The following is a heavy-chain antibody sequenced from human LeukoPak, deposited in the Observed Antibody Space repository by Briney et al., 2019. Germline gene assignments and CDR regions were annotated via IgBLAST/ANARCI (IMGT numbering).Heavy chain of an antibody. Sequence: SETLSLTCTVSGGSISTYYWSWIRQPPGKGLEWIGYIYYSGSTYYNPSLKSRVTISVDTSKNQFSLKLSSVTAADTAVYYCARGARDLTMVRGVTRRFDYWGQGTLVTVSS. CDR1: GGSISTYY. CDR3: ARGARDLTMVRGVTRRFDY. V-gene: IGHV4-59*06. J-gene: IGHJ4*02. D-gene: IGHD3-10*01. CDR2: IYYSGST.